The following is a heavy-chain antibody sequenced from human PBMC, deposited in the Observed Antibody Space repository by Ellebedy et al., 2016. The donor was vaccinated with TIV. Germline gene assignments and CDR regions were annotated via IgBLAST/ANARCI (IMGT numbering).Heavy chain of an antibody. CDR1: DLTFRGYT. CDR3: VRDRTGNYQFDL. V-gene: IGHV3-21*01. Sequence: PGGSLRLSCAASDLTFRGYTMNWVRQAPGTGLEWVASISSSGTYIYYADSLKGRFTISRDSANNSLFLQMDSLRAGDTAVYYCVRDRTGNYQFDLWGQGALVTVSS. D-gene: IGHD1-7*01. CDR2: ISSSGTYI. J-gene: IGHJ5*02.